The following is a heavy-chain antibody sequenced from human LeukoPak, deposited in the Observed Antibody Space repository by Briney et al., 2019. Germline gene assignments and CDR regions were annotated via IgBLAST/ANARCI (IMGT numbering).Heavy chain of an antibody. CDR3: ATGRVRATYDAFDI. CDR2: ISSSSSYI. V-gene: IGHV3-21*01. J-gene: IGHJ3*02. D-gene: IGHD1-26*01. CDR1: GFTFSSYS. Sequence: PGGSLRLSCAASGFTFSSYSMNWVRQAPGKGLEWVSSISSSSSYIYYADSVKGRLTISRDNAKNSLYLQMNSLRAEDTAVYYCATGRVRATYDAFDIWGQGTMVTVSS.